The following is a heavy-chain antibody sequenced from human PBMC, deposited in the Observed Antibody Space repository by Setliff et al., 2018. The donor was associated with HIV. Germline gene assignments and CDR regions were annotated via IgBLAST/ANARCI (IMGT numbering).Heavy chain of an antibody. V-gene: IGHV4-34*01. D-gene: IGHD1-26*01. Sequence: PSETLSLTCVVYGGTFSVYYWTWIRQPPEKGLEWIGKINYTGSTHHNPSLESRVATSVDTSKNHFSLKLSSVTAADTAVYYCARHRPEGGSYWGGYYYYMDVWGKGTTVTVS. CDR2: INYTGST. CDR3: ARHRPEGGSYWGGYYYYMDV. J-gene: IGHJ6*03. CDR1: GGTFSVYY.